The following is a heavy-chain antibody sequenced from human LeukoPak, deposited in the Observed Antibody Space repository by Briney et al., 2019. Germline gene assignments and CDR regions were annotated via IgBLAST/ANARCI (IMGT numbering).Heavy chain of an antibody. J-gene: IGHJ4*02. Sequence: PSQTLSLTCTVSGGSISSGGYYWSWIREPAGKGLEWIGRIYASASTNYNPSLKGRATISVDTSKNQFSLKLTSVTAADTAVYYCARTESGSGWYYFDYWGQGALVTVSS. CDR3: ARTESGSGWYYFDY. D-gene: IGHD6-19*01. V-gene: IGHV4-61*02. CDR1: GGSISSGGYY. CDR2: IYASAST.